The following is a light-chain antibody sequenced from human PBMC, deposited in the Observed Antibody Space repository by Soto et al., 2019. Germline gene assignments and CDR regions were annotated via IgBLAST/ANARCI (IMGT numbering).Light chain of an antibody. J-gene: IGLJ1*01. Sequence: QSALTQPASVSRSPGQSITISCTGTSSDVGGYNYVSWYQQHPGKAPKLMIYDVSNRPSGVSNRFSGSKSGNTASLTISGLQAEDEADYYCSSYTSSSTLHYVFGTGTKVTVL. CDR1: SSDVGGYNY. CDR2: DVS. V-gene: IGLV2-14*01. CDR3: SSYTSSSTLHYV.